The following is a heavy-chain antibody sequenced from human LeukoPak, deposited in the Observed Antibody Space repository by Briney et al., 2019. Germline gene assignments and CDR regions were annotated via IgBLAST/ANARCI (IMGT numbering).Heavy chain of an antibody. V-gene: IGHV3-21*04. J-gene: IGHJ4*02. Sequence: GGSLRLSCAASRFTFSSYSMNWVRQAPGKGLEWVSSISSSGSYIYYADSVKGRFTISRDNAKNSLYLQMNSLRAEDTAVYYCAKEIPNEDYYDSSGYYFDWGQGTLVTVSS. D-gene: IGHD3-22*01. CDR3: AKEIPNEDYYDSSGYYFD. CDR1: RFTFSSYS. CDR2: ISSSGSYI.